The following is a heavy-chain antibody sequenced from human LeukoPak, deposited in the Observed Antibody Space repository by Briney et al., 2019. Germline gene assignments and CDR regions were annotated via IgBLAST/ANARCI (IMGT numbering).Heavy chain of an antibody. V-gene: IGHV3-48*01. CDR2: ITGGSYTI. J-gene: IGHJ3*02. D-gene: IGHD5-18*01. Sequence: RSGGSLRLSCAASGFTFSSYSMNWVRQAPGKGLEWVSYITGGSYTIYYAHSVRGRFTISRDNAKNSLYLQMNSLRVEDTAVYYCARDGDEYSYGYGDAFDIWGQGTMVTVSS. CDR1: GFTFSSYS. CDR3: ARDGDEYSYGYGDAFDI.